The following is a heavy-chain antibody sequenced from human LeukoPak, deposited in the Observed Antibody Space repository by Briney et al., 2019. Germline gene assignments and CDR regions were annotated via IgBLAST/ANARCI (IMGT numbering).Heavy chain of an antibody. CDR1: GFTFSSYA. V-gene: IGHV3-23*01. CDR2: ISGSGGST. CDR3: AKKEGSGWYYYYYGMDV. J-gene: IGHJ6*02. D-gene: IGHD6-19*01. Sequence: GGSLRLSCAASGFTFSSYAMSWVRQAPGKGLEWVSAISGSGGSTYYADSVKGRFTISRDNSKNTLYLQMNSLRAEDTAAYYCAKKEGSGWYYYYYGMDVWGQGTTVTVSS.